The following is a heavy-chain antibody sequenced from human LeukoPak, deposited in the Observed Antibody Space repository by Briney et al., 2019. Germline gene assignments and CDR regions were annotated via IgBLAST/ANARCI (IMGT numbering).Heavy chain of an antibody. CDR2: FDPEAVET. V-gene: IGHV1-24*01. J-gene: IGHJ4*02. D-gene: IGHD3-10*01. CDR1: GYTLTELS. CDR3: AAQPQSMVRGIALFSYYFDS. Sequence: ASVKVSCKLSGYTLTELSIHWVRQAPGKGLQWMGGFDPEAVETIYARKFQGRVTMTEDTSTDTAYMELSSLKSEDTAVYYCAAQPQSMVRGIALFSYYFDSWGQGTLVTVSS.